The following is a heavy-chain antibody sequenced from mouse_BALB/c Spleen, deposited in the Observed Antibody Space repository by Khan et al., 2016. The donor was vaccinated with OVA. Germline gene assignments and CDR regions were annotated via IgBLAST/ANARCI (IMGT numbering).Heavy chain of an antibody. J-gene: IGHJ3*01. CDR2: IDPENGNT. Sequence: VQLQQSGAELVRPGALVKLSCKASGFNIKDYYIHWVKQRPEQGLEWIGGIDPENGNTIYDPKFQGKASITADTSSNTAYLQISSQTYEDTDVYYGTRDGYYPWWAYWGQGTLGTVSA. CDR3: TRDGYYPWWAY. V-gene: IGHV14-1*02. D-gene: IGHD2-3*01. CDR1: GFNIKDYY.